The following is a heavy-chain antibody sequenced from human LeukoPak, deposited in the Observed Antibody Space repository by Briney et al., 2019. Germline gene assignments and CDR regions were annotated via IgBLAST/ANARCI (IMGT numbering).Heavy chain of an antibody. D-gene: IGHD6-13*01. J-gene: IGHJ5*02. Sequence: APVKVSCKASGYTFTGYYMHWVRQAPGQGLEWMGWINPNSGGTNYEQKFQGRVTMTRDTSISTAYMELSRLRSDDTAVYYCARRAGTGQQLWFGPWGQGTLVTVSS. CDR2: INPNSGGT. CDR3: ARRAGTGQQLWFGP. CDR1: GYTFTGYY. V-gene: IGHV1-2*02.